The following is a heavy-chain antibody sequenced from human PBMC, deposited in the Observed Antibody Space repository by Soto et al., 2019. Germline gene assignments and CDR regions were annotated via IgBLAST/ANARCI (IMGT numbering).Heavy chain of an antibody. Sequence: GGSLRLSCAASGFTFSSYSMNWVRQAPGKGLEWVSYISSSSSTIYYADSVKGRFTISRDNAKNSLYLQMNSLRDEDTAVYYCARDLADDIVVVVAATPPCFDYWGQGTLVTVSS. V-gene: IGHV3-48*02. CDR3: ARDLADDIVVVVAATPPCFDY. CDR2: ISSSSSTI. D-gene: IGHD2-15*01. CDR1: GFTFSSYS. J-gene: IGHJ4*02.